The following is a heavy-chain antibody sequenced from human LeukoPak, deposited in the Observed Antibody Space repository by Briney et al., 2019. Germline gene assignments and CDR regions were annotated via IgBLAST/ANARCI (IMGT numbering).Heavy chain of an antibody. J-gene: IGHJ5*02. CDR2: INPSTGST. V-gene: IGHV1-46*01. Sequence: EASVKVSCKACGYTFTSCNMHWVRQAPGQGLEWMGIINPSTGSTTYAQKFQDRVTMTRDTSTSTVYMELSSLRSEDTAVYYCAREPAAGYNWFDPWGQGTLVTVSS. CDR3: AREPAAGYNWFDP. CDR1: GYTFTSCN. D-gene: IGHD6-25*01.